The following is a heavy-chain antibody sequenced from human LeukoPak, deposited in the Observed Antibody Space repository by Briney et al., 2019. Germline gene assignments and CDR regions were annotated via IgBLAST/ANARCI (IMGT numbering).Heavy chain of an antibody. D-gene: IGHD4-17*01. CDR1: GGSISSGSYY. Sequence: SQTLSLTCTVSGGSISSGSYYWSWIRQPAGKGLEWIVRIYNSGSTNYNPSLKSRVTISVDTSKNQFSLKLSSVTAADTAMYYCTRGDYGDYAGEEYFDYWGQGTLVTVSS. CDR3: TRGDYGDYAGEEYFDY. J-gene: IGHJ4*02. V-gene: IGHV4-61*02. CDR2: IYNSGST.